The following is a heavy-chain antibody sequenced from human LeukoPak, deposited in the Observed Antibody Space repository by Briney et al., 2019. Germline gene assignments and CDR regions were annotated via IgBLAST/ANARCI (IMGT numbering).Heavy chain of an antibody. CDR2: ISSSGSTI. CDR3: ASLWSYYYDSSGYYYKDDAFDI. D-gene: IGHD3-22*01. J-gene: IGHJ3*02. Sequence: GSLRLSCAASGFTFSDYYMSWIRQAPGRGLEWVSYISSSGSTIYYADSVKGRFTISRDNAKNSLYLQMNSLRAEDTAVYYCASLWSYYYDSSGYYYKDDAFDIWGQGTMVTVSS. CDR1: GFTFSDYY. V-gene: IGHV3-11*01.